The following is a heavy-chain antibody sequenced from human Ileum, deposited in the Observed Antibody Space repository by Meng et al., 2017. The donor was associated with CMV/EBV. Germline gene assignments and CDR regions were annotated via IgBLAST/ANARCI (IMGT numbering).Heavy chain of an antibody. D-gene: IGHD6-13*01. CDR3: ARARDSGSWLFDY. CDR1: GYSFNYYA. V-gene: IGHV1-3*02. CDR2: STPDSGKT. Sequence: KASGYSFNYYAIPCVRQGPGHRLQWMGYSTPDSGKTQYSREFQSRVTFTRDTSASTAYMVLSSLTSEDMAVYYCARARDSGSWLFDYWGQGSLVTVSS. J-gene: IGHJ4*02.